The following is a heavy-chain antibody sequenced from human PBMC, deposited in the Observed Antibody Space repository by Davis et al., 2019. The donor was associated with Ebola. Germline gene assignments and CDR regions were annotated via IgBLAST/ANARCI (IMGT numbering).Heavy chain of an antibody. J-gene: IGHJ4*02. Sequence: PGGSLRLSCAASGFTFSTYYMSWVRQAPGKGLEWVSSISSSSSYIYYADSVKGRFTISRDNAKNSLYLQMNSLRAEDTAVYYCARVRGIFGVADFWGQGTLVTVSS. D-gene: IGHD3-3*01. CDR1: GFTFSTYY. V-gene: IGHV3-21*01. CDR2: ISSSSSYI. CDR3: ARVRGIFGVADF.